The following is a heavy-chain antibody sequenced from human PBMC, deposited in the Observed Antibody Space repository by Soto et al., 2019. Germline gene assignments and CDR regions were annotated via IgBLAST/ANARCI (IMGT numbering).Heavy chain of an antibody. CDR1: GGSISSGDYY. CDR3: MLGSGWKDFDY. Sequence: PSETLSLTCTVSGGSISSGDYYWSWIRQHPGKGLEWIGYIYYSGSTYYNPSLKSRVTISVDTSKNQFSLKLSSVTAADTAVYYCMLGSGWKDFDYWGQGTLVTVSS. CDR2: IYYSGST. V-gene: IGHV4-30-4*08. J-gene: IGHJ4*02. D-gene: IGHD3-22*01.